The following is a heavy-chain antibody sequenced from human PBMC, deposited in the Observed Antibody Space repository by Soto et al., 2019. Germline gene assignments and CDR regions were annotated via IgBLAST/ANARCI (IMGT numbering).Heavy chain of an antibody. J-gene: IGHJ4*02. D-gene: IGHD3-3*01. CDR3: ARDRRFLEWFHPVYFDY. V-gene: IGHV6-1*01. CDR1: GDSVSSNSAA. Sequence: PSQTLSLTCAISGDSVSSNSAAWNWIRQSPSRGLEWLGRTYYRSKWYNDYAVSVKSRITINPDTSKNQFSLQLNSVTPEDTAVYYCARDRRFLEWFHPVYFDYWGQGTLFTVSS. CDR2: TYYRSKWYN.